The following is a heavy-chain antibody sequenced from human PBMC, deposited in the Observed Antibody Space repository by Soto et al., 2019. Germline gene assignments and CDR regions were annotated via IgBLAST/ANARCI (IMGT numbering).Heavy chain of an antibody. CDR1: GFTFTSSA. V-gene: IGHV1-58*02. Sequence: QMQLVQSGPEVKKPGTSVKVSCKASGFTFTSSAMQWVRQARGQRLEWIGWIVVGSGNTNYAQKFQERVTITREMATSTAYRELSSLRSEDTAVYYCAADLRHIVVVTATFDIWGQGTMVTVSS. CDR3: AADLRHIVVVTATFDI. J-gene: IGHJ3*02. CDR2: IVVGSGNT. D-gene: IGHD2-21*02.